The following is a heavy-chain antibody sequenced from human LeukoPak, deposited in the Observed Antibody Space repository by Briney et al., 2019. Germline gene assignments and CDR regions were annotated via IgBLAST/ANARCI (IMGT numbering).Heavy chain of an antibody. CDR1: GGSISSSSYY. CDR2: IYYSGST. J-gene: IGHJ3*02. D-gene: IGHD6-25*01. V-gene: IGHV4-61*01. CDR3: ARDLALSDHDAFDI. Sequence: SETLSLTCTVSGGSISSSSYYWGWIRQPPGKGLEWIGYIYYSGSTNYNPSLKSRVTISVDTSKNQFSLKLSSVTAADTAVYYCARDLALSDHDAFDIWGQGTMVTVSS.